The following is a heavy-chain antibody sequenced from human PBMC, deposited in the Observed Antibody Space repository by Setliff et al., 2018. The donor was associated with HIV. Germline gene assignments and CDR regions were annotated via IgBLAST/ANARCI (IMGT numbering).Heavy chain of an antibody. D-gene: IGHD3-22*01. V-gene: IGHV4-31*03. CDR2: IYHSGST. CDR1: GGSISSGGYY. Sequence: SETLSLACTVSGGSISSGGYYWSWIRQHPGKGLEWIGYIYHSGSTFYNPSLQSRAAISVDGSKYHLSLKLFSVTAADTAVYYCARSGDYYESSGYYRYWGQGILVTVSS. J-gene: IGHJ4*02. CDR3: ARSGDYYESSGYYRY.